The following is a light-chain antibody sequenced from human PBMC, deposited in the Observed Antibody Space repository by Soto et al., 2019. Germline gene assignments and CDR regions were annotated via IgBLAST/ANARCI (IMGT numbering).Light chain of an antibody. CDR3: GTWDSSLSAGV. V-gene: IGLV1-51*01. J-gene: IGLJ2*01. CDR1: SSNIGKNY. CDR2: DNN. Sequence: QSVLTQPPSVSAAPGQKVTISCSGSSSNIGKNYVSWYQQLPGTAPKLLIYDNNKRPPGIPDRFSGSKSGTSATLGITGLQTGDEADYYCGTWDSSLSAGVFGGGTKVTVL.